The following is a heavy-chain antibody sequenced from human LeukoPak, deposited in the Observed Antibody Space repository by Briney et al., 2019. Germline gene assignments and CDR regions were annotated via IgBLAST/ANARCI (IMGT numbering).Heavy chain of an antibody. CDR3: ARDYSSGWPNFDY. D-gene: IGHD6-19*01. CDR2: IIPIFGTA. Sequence: ASVKVSCKASGGTFSSYAISWVRQAPGQGLEWMGGIIPIFGTADYAQKFQGRVTITADESTSTAYMELSSLRSEDTAVYYCARDYSSGWPNFDYWGQGTLVTVSS. J-gene: IGHJ4*02. CDR1: GGTFSSYA. V-gene: IGHV1-69*13.